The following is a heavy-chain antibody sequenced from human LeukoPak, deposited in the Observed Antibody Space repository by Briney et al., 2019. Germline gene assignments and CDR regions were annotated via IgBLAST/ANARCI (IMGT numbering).Heavy chain of an antibody. CDR1: GFTFSSYG. Sequence: GGSLRLSCAASGFTFSSYGMHWVRQAPGKGLEWVAFIRYDGSNKYYADSVKGRFTISRDNSKNTLYLQMNSLRAEDTAVYYCAKDEFSYSSSWSDPYDYWGQGTLVTVSS. V-gene: IGHV3-30*02. D-gene: IGHD6-13*01. CDR2: IRYDGSNK. CDR3: AKDEFSYSSSWSDPYDY. J-gene: IGHJ4*02.